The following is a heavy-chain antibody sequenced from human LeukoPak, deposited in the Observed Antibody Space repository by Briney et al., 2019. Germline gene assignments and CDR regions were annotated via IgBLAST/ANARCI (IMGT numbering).Heavy chain of an antibody. CDR1: GFTFSSYY. D-gene: IGHD2-21*01. CDR3: ARGLGGDPVGFES. CDR2: VYTDGITT. J-gene: IGHJ4*02. V-gene: IGHV3-74*01. Sequence: GGSLRLSCAASGFTFSSYYMHWVRQAPGKGLVWVSRVYTDGITTNYADSVKGRFTISRDNDKNTLYLQMNSLRAEDTAVYYCARGLGGDPVGFESWGRGTLVIVSS.